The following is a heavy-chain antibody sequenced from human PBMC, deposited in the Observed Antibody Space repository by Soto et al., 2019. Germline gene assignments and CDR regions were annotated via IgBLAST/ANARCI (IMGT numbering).Heavy chain of an antibody. J-gene: IGHJ4*02. CDR2: ISYDGSNK. CDR3: APGFGAFDY. CDR1: GFTFSSYG. V-gene: IGHV3-30*03. D-gene: IGHD3-10*01. Sequence: QVQLVESGGGVVQPGRSLRLSCAASGFTFSSYGMHWVRQAPGKGLEWVAVISYDGSNKYYADSVKGRITISRDNSKNTRYVQMNSLRAEDAAVYYCAPGFGAFDYWGQGTLVTVSS.